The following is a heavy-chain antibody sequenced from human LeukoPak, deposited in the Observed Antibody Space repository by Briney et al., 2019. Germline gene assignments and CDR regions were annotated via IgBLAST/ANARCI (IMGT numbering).Heavy chain of an antibody. CDR3: AKDVGMVQADAFDI. CDR1: RFTFSSYA. J-gene: IGHJ3*02. CDR2: ISGSGGST. Sequence: PGGSLRLSCAASRFTFSSYAMSWVRQAPGKGLEWVSAISGSGGSTYYADSVRGRVTISRDNSKNTLYLQMNSLRAEDTAVYYCAKDVGMVQADAFDIWGQGTMVTVSS. V-gene: IGHV3-23*01. D-gene: IGHD3-10*01.